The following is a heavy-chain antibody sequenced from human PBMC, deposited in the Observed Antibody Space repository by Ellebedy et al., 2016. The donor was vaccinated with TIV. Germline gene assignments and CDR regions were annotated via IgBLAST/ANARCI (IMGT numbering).Heavy chain of an antibody. CDR3: ARGSRLTGTRCSDY. CDR1: GGSISSSSYY. D-gene: IGHD1-7*01. Sequence: SETLSLXCTVSGGSISSSSYYWGWIRQPPGKGLEWIGNIFSSGSTYYNPSLKSRVTISGDTSQNQFSLKVTSMTAADTAVYYCARGSRLTGTRCSDYWGQGTLVTVSS. J-gene: IGHJ4*02. CDR2: IFSSGST. V-gene: IGHV4-39*07.